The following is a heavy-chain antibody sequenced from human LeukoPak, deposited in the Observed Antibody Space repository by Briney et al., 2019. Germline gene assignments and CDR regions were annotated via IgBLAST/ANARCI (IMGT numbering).Heavy chain of an antibody. CDR2: IYYSGST. Sequence: PSETLSLTCTVSGGSISSYYWSWIRQPPGKGLEWIGYIYYSGSTNYNPSLKSRVTISVDTSKNQFSLKLSSVTAADTAVYYRARDFPMEEYGMDVWGQGTTVTVYS. J-gene: IGHJ6*02. CDR3: ARDFPMEEYGMDV. D-gene: IGHD1-1*01. CDR1: GGSISSYY. V-gene: IGHV4-59*01.